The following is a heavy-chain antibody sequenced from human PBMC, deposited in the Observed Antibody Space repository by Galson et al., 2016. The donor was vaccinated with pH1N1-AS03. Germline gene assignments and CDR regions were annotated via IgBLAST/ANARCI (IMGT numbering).Heavy chain of an antibody. CDR1: GYTFTGHY. CDR2: INPNSGAT. D-gene: IGHD3-10*01. CDR3: AREPRGITLVRGVTPAEKWFDP. Sequence: SVKVSCKASGYTFTGHYLHWVRQAPGHGLEFIGWINPNSGATNYTQNFQGRVTMTRDTSITPAYMELSTLRSDDTAVYYCAREPRGITLVRGVTPAEKWFDPWGQGTLITVYS. V-gene: IGHV1-2*02. J-gene: IGHJ5*02.